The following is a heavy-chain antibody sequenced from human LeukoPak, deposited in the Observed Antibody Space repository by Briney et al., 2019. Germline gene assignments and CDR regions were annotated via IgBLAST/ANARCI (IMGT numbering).Heavy chain of an antibody. CDR1: GGSITSGSYY. V-gene: IGHV4-61*02. CDR2: IYTSGST. Sequence: PSETLSLTCTVSGGSITSGSYYWSWIRQPAGKGLEWIGRIYTSGSTDYNPSLKSRVTISVDTSKNQFSLKLTSVTAADTAVYYCARPSEGGGFDYWGQGTLVTVSS. J-gene: IGHJ4*02. D-gene: IGHD3-16*01. CDR3: ARPSEGGGFDY.